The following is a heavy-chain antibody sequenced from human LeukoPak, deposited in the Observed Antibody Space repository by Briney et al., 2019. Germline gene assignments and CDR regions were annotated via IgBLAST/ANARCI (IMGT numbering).Heavy chain of an antibody. J-gene: IGHJ3*01. V-gene: IGHV4-38-2*02. CDR2: IYHSGST. CDR1: GYSISSGYY. D-gene: IGHD3-22*01. CDR3: ARELGDSSGYYP. Sequence: SETLSLTCTVSGYSISSGYYWGWIRQPPGKGLEWIGSIYHSGSTYYNPSLKSRVTISVDTSKNQFSLKLSSVTAADTAVYYCARELGDSSGYYPWGQGTMVTVSS.